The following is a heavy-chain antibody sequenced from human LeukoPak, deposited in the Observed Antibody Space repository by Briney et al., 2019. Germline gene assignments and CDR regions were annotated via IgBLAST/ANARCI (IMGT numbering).Heavy chain of an antibody. Sequence: SETLSLTCTVSGGSISSYYWSWIRQPAGKGLEWIGRIYTSGSTNYNPSLKSRVTMSVDTSKNQFSLKLSSVTAADTAVYYCAGSAASRYCSGGSCSDYGMDVWGQGTTVTVSS. D-gene: IGHD2-15*01. CDR2: IYTSGST. CDR3: AGSAASRYCSGGSCSDYGMDV. CDR1: GGSISSYY. J-gene: IGHJ6*02. V-gene: IGHV4-4*07.